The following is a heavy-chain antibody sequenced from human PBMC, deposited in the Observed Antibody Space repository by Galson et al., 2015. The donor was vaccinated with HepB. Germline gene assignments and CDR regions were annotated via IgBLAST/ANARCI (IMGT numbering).Heavy chain of an antibody. Sequence: SVKVSCKASGGTFSSYAISWVRQAPGQGLEWMGGIIPIFGTANYAQKFQGRVTITADESTSTAYMELSSLRSEDTAVHYCARVAAAGSFFDYWGQGTLVTVSS. CDR2: IIPIFGTA. V-gene: IGHV1-69*13. J-gene: IGHJ4*02. CDR3: ARVAAAGSFFDY. CDR1: GGTFSSYA. D-gene: IGHD6-13*01.